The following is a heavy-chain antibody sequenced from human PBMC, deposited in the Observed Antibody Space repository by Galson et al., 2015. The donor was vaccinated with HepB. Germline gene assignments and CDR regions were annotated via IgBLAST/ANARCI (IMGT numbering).Heavy chain of an antibody. D-gene: IGHD2-21*02. CDR3: TTALVACGGDCFDY. CDR2: IKSKTDGGTT. V-gene: IGHV3-15*01. J-gene: IGHJ4*02. Sequence: SLRLSCAASGFTFSNAWMSWVRQAPGKGLEWVGRIKSKTDGGTTDYAAPVKGRFTISRDDSKNTLYLQMNSLKTEDTAVYYCTTALVACGGDCFDYWGQGTLVTVSS. CDR1: GFTFSNAW.